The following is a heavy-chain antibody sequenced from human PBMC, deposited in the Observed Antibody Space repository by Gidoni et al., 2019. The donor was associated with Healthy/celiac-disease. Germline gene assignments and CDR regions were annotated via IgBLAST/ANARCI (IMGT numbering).Heavy chain of an antibody. Sequence: QVQLVESGGGLVKPGGSLRLSCSASGFTFSDHYMNWIRQAPGNGLEWVSYIMRRGSTIYYADSVKGRFTISRDNAKNSLYLQMNSLRAEDTAVYYCARALELRAGTLPYYFDYWGQGTLVTVSS. V-gene: IGHV3-11*01. CDR1: GFTFSDHY. D-gene: IGHD6-13*01. J-gene: IGHJ4*02. CDR2: IMRRGSTI. CDR3: ARALELRAGTLPYYFDY.